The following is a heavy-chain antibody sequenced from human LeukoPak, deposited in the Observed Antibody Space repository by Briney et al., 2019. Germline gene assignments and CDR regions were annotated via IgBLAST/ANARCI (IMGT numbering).Heavy chain of an antibody. CDR3: ARLGYGYSSRWSNGGYFQY. J-gene: IGHJ1*01. V-gene: IGHV3-7*01. CDR1: GFTFSDYY. D-gene: IGHD6-13*01. Sequence: GGSLRLSCAASGFTFSDYYMSWIRQAPGKGLEWVANIKQDGSEKYYVDSVKGRFTISRDNAKNSLFLQMSSLRDEDTAVYYCARLGYGYSSRWSNGGYFQYWGQGTLVTVSS. CDR2: IKQDGSEK.